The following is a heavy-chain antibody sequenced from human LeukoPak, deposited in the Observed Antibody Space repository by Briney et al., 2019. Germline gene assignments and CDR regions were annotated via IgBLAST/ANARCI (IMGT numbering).Heavy chain of an antibody. CDR3: ARFCSSTSCYWGDAFDI. CDR1: GGSISSYY. J-gene: IGHJ3*02. CDR2: IYTSGST. V-gene: IGHV4-4*07. D-gene: IGHD2-2*01. Sequence: PSETLSLTCTVSGGSISSYYWSWIRQPAGKGLEWIGRIYTSGSTNYDPSLKSRVTMSVDTSKNQFSLKLSSVTAADTAVYYCARFCSSTSCYWGDAFDIWGQWTMVTVSS.